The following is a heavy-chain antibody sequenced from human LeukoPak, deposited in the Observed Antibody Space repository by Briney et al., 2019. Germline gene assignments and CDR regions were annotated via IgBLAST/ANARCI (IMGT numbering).Heavy chain of an antibody. CDR1: GFTFSSYA. Sequence: GGSLRLSCAASGFTFSSYAMSWVRQAPGKGLEWVSAISGSGGSTYYADSVKGRFTISRDNSKTTLYLQMNSLRAEGTAVYYCAKGLADIVVVPAAISLDYWGQGTLVTVSS. D-gene: IGHD2-2*02. V-gene: IGHV3-23*01. J-gene: IGHJ4*02. CDR3: AKGLADIVVVPAAISLDY. CDR2: ISGSGGST.